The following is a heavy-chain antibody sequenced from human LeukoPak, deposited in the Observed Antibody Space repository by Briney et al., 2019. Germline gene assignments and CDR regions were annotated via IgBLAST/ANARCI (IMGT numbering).Heavy chain of an antibody. Sequence: GGSLRLSCAASGFTFSSYAMSWVRQAPGKGLEWVSAISGSGGSTYYAGSVKGRFTISRDNSKNTLYLQMNSLRAEDTAVYYCAKLPYYDSSGYYYVGIDYWGQGTLVTVSS. V-gene: IGHV3-23*01. CDR1: GFTFSSYA. J-gene: IGHJ4*02. CDR2: ISGSGGST. CDR3: AKLPYYDSSGYYYVGIDY. D-gene: IGHD3-22*01.